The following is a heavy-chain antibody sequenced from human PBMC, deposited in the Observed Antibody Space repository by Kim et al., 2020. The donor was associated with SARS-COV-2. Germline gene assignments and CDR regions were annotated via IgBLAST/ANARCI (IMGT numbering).Heavy chain of an antibody. CDR2: IYYSGST. J-gene: IGHJ6*02. D-gene: IGHD6-13*01. V-gene: IGHV4-59*01. CDR3: ARDHSSSWYYYGMDV. CDR1: GGSISSYY. Sequence: SETLSLTCTVSGGSISSYYWSWIRQPPGKGLEWIGYIYYSGSTNYNPSLKSRVTISVDTSKNQFSLKLSSVTAADTAVYYCARDHSSSWYYYGMDVWGQGTTVTVSS.